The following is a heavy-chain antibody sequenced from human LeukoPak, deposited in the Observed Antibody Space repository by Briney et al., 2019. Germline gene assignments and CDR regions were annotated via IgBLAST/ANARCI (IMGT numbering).Heavy chain of an antibody. D-gene: IGHD3-3*01. CDR3: ARGYYRTILTYYHYGMDV. Sequence: SVKVSCKASGGTFSSYAISWVRQAPGQGLEWMGGIIPIFGTANYAQKFQGRVTITADKSTSTAYMELSSLRSEDTAVYYCARGYYRTILTYYHYGMDVWGKGTTVTVSS. J-gene: IGHJ6*04. CDR1: GGTFSSYA. CDR2: IIPIFGTA. V-gene: IGHV1-69*06.